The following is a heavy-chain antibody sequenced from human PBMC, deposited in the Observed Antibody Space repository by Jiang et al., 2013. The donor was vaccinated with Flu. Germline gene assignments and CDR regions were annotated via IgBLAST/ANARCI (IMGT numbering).Heavy chain of an antibody. CDR3: ARRDYYDSSGYYNDAFDI. V-gene: IGHV5-51*01. J-gene: IGHJ3*02. Sequence: KGSGYSFTSYWIGWVRQMPGKGLEWMGIIYPGDSDTRYSPSFQGQVTISADKSISTAYLQWSSLKASDTAMYYCARRDYYDSSGYYNDAFDIWGQGTMVTVSS. D-gene: IGHD3-22*01. CDR1: GYSFTSYW. CDR2: IYPGDSDT.